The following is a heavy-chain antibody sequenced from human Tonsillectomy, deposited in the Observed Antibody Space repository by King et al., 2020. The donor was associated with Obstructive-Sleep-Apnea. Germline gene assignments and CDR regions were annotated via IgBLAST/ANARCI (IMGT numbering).Heavy chain of an antibody. J-gene: IGHJ4*02. CDR2: ISSSSGYI. CDR1: GFTFSSYR. Sequence: VQLVESGGGLVKPGGSLRLSCAASGFTFSSYRMNWVRQAPGKGLEWVSFISSSSGYIYYADSVKGRFTISRDNAKNSLYLQMNSLRAEDTALYYCARIDWYDSSGYLDYWGQGTLVSVSS. CDR3: ARIDWYDSSGYLDY. D-gene: IGHD3-22*01. V-gene: IGHV3-21*01.